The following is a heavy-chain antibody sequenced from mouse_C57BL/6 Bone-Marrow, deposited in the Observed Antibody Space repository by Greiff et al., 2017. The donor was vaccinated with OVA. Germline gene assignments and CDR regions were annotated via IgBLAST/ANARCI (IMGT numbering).Heavy chain of an antibody. CDR1: GYTFTSYG. Sequence: QVQLQQSGAELARPGASVKLSCKASGYTFTSYGISWVKQRTGQGLEWIGEIYPRSGNTYYNEKFKGKATLTADKSSSTAYMELRSLTSEDSAVYFCARCRIRRQLRPAWFAYWGQGTLVTVSA. J-gene: IGHJ3*01. D-gene: IGHD3-2*02. CDR2: IYPRSGNT. V-gene: IGHV1-81*01. CDR3: ARCRIRRQLRPAWFAY.